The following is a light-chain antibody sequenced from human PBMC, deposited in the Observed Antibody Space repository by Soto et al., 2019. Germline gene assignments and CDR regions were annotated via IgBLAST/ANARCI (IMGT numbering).Light chain of an antibody. J-gene: IGKJ4*01. CDR3: QQTHSTPLT. V-gene: IGKV1-39*01. CDR2: TIS. Sequence: DIQMTQSPSSLSAFVGDRVTITCRASQSISNSLNWYQQKPGKAPRVLISTISSLQSGVPSRFTGSGSGTDFTLTISSLQPEDFATYYCQQTHSTPLTFGGGTKVEV. CDR1: QSISNS.